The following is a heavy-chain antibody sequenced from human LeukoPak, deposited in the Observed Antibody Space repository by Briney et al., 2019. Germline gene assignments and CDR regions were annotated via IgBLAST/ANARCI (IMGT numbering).Heavy chain of an antibody. CDR1: GGSFSGYY. V-gene: IGHV4-34*01. Sequence: PSETLSLTCAVYGGSFSGYYWSWIRQPPGKGLEWVGEINHSGSTNYHPSLKSRVTISVDTSKDQFSLKRSSVTAADTAVYYWARHISVGATEAIDYWGQGTLVTVSS. CDR2: INHSGST. J-gene: IGHJ4*02. D-gene: IGHD1-26*01. CDR3: ARHISVGATEAIDY.